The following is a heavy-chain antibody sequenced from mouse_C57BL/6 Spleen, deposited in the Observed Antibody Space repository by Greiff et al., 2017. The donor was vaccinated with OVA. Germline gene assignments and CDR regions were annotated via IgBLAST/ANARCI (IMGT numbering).Heavy chain of an antibody. Sequence: EVHLVESGGDLVKPGGSLKLSCAASGFTFSSYGMSWVRQTPDKRLEWVATISSGGSYTYYPDSVKGRFTISRDNAKNTLYLQMSSLKSEDTAMYYCARLGSSDAMDYWGQGTSVTVSS. CDR1: GFTFSSYG. V-gene: IGHV5-6*01. CDR3: ARLGSSDAMDY. CDR2: ISSGGSYT. D-gene: IGHD3-1*01. J-gene: IGHJ4*01.